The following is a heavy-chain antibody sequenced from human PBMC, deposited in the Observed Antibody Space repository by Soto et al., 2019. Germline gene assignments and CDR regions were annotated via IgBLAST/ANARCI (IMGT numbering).Heavy chain of an antibody. CDR1: GFTFDDYA. V-gene: IGHV3-9*01. CDR3: ANLPLYGSGFDC. Sequence: GGSLRLSCAASGFTFDDYAIHWVRQIPGKGLEWVSGISWNGDATGYADSVKGRFTISRDNAKNSLYLQMDSLKSEDTAMYYCANLPLYGSGFDCWGQGTLVTVSS. CDR2: ISWNGDAT. J-gene: IGHJ4*02. D-gene: IGHD3-10*01.